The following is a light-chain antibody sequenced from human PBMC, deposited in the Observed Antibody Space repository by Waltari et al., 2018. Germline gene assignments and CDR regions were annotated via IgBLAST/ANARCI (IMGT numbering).Light chain of an antibody. Sequence: HSALAQPASVSGSPGQSITISCTGTSSDVGGYNYVSWYQQHPGKAPRLMIYDVNNRPSGVSNRFSGSKSGNTVSLTISGLQAEDEADYYCSSFTRTNSWVFGGGTKLTVL. CDR3: SSFTRTNSWV. CDR2: DVN. J-gene: IGLJ3*02. CDR1: SSDVGGYNY. V-gene: IGLV2-14*03.